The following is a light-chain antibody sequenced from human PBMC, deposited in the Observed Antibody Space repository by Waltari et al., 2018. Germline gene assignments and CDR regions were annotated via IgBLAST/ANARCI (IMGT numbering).Light chain of an antibody. V-gene: IGKV3-20*01. Sequence: PGTLSLSVGERATVSCRASESVSRALAWYQQKPGQAPRLLIYGASTRATGIPDRFSGSGSGTDFSLTISRLEPDDFAVYYCQHYLRLPVTFGQGTTVEI. J-gene: IGKJ1*01. CDR2: GAS. CDR3: QHYLRLPVT. CDR1: ESVSRA.